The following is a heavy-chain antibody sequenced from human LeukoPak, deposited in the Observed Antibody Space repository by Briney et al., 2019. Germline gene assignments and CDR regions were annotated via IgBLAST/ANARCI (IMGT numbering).Heavy chain of an antibody. J-gene: IGHJ4*02. CDR2: ISSSGTTT. CDR3: ARDYFPGIVVVAAYLF. Sequence: GSLRLSCAASGFTFSSYEMNWVRQAPGKGLEWVSYISSSGTTTFYADSVKGRFTISRDNAKNSLYLQMNSLRAEDTAVYYCARDYFPGIVVVAAYLFWGQGTLVTVSS. V-gene: IGHV3-48*03. CDR1: GFTFSSYE. D-gene: IGHD2-15*01.